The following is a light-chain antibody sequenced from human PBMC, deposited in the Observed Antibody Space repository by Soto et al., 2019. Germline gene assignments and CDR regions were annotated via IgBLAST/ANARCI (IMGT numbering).Light chain of an antibody. Sequence: QSALTQAASVSGSPGQSITISCTGTSSDIGAYHYVSWYQQRPGKAPKVLIYAVNNRPSGISDRFSGSKSGNTASLTISGLQAEDEDVYYCNSYTNSDNVIFGGGTKLTVL. J-gene: IGLJ2*01. CDR3: NSYTNSDNVI. V-gene: IGLV2-14*01. CDR2: AVN. CDR1: SSDIGAYHY.